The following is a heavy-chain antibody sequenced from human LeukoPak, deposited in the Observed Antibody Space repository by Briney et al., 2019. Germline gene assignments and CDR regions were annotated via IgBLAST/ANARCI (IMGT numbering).Heavy chain of an antibody. CDR1: GFTVSSNY. D-gene: IGHD6-13*01. CDR2: IRGSGGST. CDR3: AKSSSWTYHYLDY. J-gene: IGHJ4*02. V-gene: IGHV3-23*01. Sequence: PGGSLRLSCAASGFTVSSNYMNWVRQAPGRGLEWVSAIRGSGGSTYYADSVKGRFTISRDNSMNTLSLQMNSLRAEDTALYYCAKSSSWTYHYLDYWGQGALVTVSS.